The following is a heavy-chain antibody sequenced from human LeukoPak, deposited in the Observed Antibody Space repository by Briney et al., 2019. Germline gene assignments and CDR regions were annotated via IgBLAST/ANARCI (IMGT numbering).Heavy chain of an antibody. CDR1: GFTFSHYW. CDR3: ARNILFAFDI. Sequence: GGSLRLSCAVSGFTFSHYWMSWVRQAPGKGLEWVSGINWNGGSTGYADSVKGRFTISRDNAKNTLYLQVNSLRAEDTAMYYCARNILFAFDIWGQGTMVTVSS. J-gene: IGHJ3*02. CDR2: INWNGGST. V-gene: IGHV3-20*04.